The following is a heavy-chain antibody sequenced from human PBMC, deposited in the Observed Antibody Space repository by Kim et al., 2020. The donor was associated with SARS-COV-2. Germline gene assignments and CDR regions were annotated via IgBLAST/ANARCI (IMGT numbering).Heavy chain of an antibody. Sequence: SETLSLTCTVSGGSISSSSYYWGWIRQPPGKGLEWIGSIYYSGSTYYNPSLKSRVTISVDTSKNQFSLKLSSVTAADTAVYYCARELGITEYYDFWSGLDWGQGTLVTVSS. CDR3: ARELGITEYYDFWSGLD. J-gene: IGHJ4*02. D-gene: IGHD3-3*01. CDR1: GGSISSSSYY. V-gene: IGHV4-39*07. CDR2: IYYSGST.